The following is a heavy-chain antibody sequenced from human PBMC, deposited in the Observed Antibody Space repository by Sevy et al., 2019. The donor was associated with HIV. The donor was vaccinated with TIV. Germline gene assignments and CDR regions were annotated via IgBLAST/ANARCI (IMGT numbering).Heavy chain of an antibody. CDR1: GLAFTRYA. D-gene: IGHD6-19*01. CDR3: ARDIAVSGIDRY. Sequence: GESLKISCAASGLAFTRYAMSWVRQAPGKGLEWVSTISNSGVNIYYADSVKGRFTVSRDTSKNTLYLQMNSLRVEDTAIYYCARDIAVSGIDRYWGQGTLVTAS. V-gene: IGHV3-23*01. J-gene: IGHJ4*02. CDR2: ISNSGVNI.